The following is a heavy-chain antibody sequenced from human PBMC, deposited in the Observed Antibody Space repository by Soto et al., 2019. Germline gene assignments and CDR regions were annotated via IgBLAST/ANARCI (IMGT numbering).Heavy chain of an antibody. CDR2: IYYSGST. CDR3: AKDQNFGELNWFDP. V-gene: IGHV4-39*02. J-gene: IGHJ5*02. Sequence: SETLSLTCTVSGGSISSSSYYWGWIRQPPGKGLEWIGSIYYSGSTYNNPSLKSRVTISVDTSKNQFSLKLSSVTAADTAVYYCAKDQNFGELNWFDPWGQGTLVTVSS. CDR1: GGSISSSSYY. D-gene: IGHD3-10*01.